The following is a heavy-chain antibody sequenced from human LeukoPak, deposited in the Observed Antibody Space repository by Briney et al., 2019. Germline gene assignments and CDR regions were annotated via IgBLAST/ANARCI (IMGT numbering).Heavy chain of an antibody. CDR2: ISSSSSYI. CDR1: GFTFSSYS. Sequence: GGSLRLSCAASGFTFSSYSMNWVRQAPGKGLEWVSSISSSSSYIYYADSVKGQFTISRDNAKNSLYLQMNSLRAEDTAVYYCARDDSMVRGVIIYYYYYGMDVWGQGTTVTVSS. J-gene: IGHJ6*02. CDR3: ARDDSMVRGVIIYYYYYGMDV. V-gene: IGHV3-21*01. D-gene: IGHD3-10*01.